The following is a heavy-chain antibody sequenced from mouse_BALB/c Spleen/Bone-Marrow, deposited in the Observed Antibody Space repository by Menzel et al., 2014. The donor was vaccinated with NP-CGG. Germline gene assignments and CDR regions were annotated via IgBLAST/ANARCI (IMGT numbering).Heavy chain of an antibody. CDR2: INPSNGGT. J-gene: IGHJ4*01. CDR1: GYTFTSYY. V-gene: IGHV1S81*02. D-gene: IGHD2-3*01. Sequence: VQLQQSGAELVKPGASVKLSCKASGYTFTSYYMYWVKQRPGQGLEWIGEINPSNGGTNFNEKFKSKATLTVDKSSSTAYMQLSSLTSEDSAVYYCTRGGWLAMDCWGQGTSVTVSS. CDR3: TRGGWLAMDC.